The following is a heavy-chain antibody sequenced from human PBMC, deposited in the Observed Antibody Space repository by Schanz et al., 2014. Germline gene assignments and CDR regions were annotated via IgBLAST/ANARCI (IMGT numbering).Heavy chain of an antibody. CDR3: VRDGDERLVVIFDQ. J-gene: IGHJ4*02. CDR1: GYTFTSYG. V-gene: IGHV1-18*01. CDR2: ISAYNGNT. Sequence: QVQLVQSGAEVKKPGASVKVSCKASGYTFTSYGISWVRQAPGQGLEWMGWISAYNGNTNYVQKLQGRVTMTTDTXXXXAYMELRSXXSXXXXXXYCVRDGDERLVVIFDQWGQGTLVTVSS. D-gene: IGHD3-22*01.